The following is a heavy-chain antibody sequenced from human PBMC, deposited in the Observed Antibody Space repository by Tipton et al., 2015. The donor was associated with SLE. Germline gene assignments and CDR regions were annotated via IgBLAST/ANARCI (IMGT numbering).Heavy chain of an antibody. CDR2: IYAGAHNT. V-gene: IGHV3-23*03. CDR1: GFIFSSYA. Sequence: GSLRLSCAASGFIFSSYAMSWFRQAPGKGLGWIAVIYAGAHNTFYADSVKGRFTISRDDSKDTLYLQMNSLRAADTAVYYCARDSDHSSGWFPSLFDWGQGTLVTVSS. D-gene: IGHD6-19*01. J-gene: IGHJ4*02. CDR3: ARDSDHSSGWFPSLFD.